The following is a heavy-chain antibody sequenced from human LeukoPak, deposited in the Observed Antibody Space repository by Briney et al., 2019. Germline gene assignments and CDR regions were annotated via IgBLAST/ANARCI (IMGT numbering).Heavy chain of an antibody. CDR2: ITGSGGGT. V-gene: IGHV3-23*01. CDR1: GFTFSSYS. CDR3: AKLASAGPADY. D-gene: IGHD6-13*01. Sequence: PGGSLRLSCAASGFTFSSYSMTWVRQAPGKGLEWVSVITGSGGGTDYADAVKGRFTISRDNSKNGLYLQMNSLRDEDTALYYCAKLASAGPADYWGQGTLVTVAS. J-gene: IGHJ4*02.